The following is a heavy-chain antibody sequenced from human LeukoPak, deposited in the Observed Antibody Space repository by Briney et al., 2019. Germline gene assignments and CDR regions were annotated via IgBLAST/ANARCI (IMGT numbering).Heavy chain of an antibody. J-gene: IGHJ4*02. CDR3: ARDGGIWFGELFFRY. V-gene: IGHV4-34*01. CDR2: INHSGST. CDR1: GGSFSGYY. D-gene: IGHD3-10*01. Sequence: SETLSLTCAVYGGSFSGYYWSWVRQPPGKGLEWIGEINHSGSTNYNPSLKSRVTISVDTSKNQFSLKLSSVTAADTAVYYCARDGGIWFGELFFRYWGQGTLVTVSS.